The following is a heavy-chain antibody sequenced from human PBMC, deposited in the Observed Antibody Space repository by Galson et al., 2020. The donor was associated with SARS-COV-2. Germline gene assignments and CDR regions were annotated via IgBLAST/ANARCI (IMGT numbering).Heavy chain of an antibody. D-gene: IGHD2-15*01. CDR2: ISYSGTT. CDR3: TGPSVRRWPDSFDI. Sequence: SETLSLTCTVSSGSFSSQNFYWGWIRQSPGRGLEWIGSISYSGTTYYNPSLKNRLTMAVDTSKNQFSLKLSSVTAADTAIYYCTGPSVRRWPDSFDIWGQGTMVTVSS. CDR1: SGSFSSQNFY. V-gene: IGHV4-39*01. J-gene: IGHJ3*02.